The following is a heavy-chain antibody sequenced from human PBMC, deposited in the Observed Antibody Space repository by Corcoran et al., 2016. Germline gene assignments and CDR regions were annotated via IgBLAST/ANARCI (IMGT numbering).Heavy chain of an antibody. CDR2: MNPNSGNT. CDR3: GRRVTTVTPNWFDP. V-gene: IGHV1-8*01. Sequence: QVQLVQSGAEVKKPGASVKVSCKASGYTFTSYDINWVRQATGQGLEWVGWMNPNSGNTGYAQKFQGRVTMTRNTSISTAYMELSSLRSGDTAVYYCGRRVTTVTPNWFDPLGQGTLVTGSS. J-gene: IGHJ5*02. D-gene: IGHD4-17*01. CDR1: GYTFTSYD.